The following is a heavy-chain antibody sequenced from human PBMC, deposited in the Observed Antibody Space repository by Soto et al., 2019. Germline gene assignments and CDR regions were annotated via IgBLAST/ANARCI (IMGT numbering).Heavy chain of an antibody. J-gene: IGHJ3*02. Sequence: GGSLRLSCAASGFTFSSYSMNWVRQAPGKGLEWVSSISSSSSSYIYYADSVKGRFTISRDNAKNSLYLQMNSLRAEDTAVYYCARDSDSSSWYDAFDIWGQGTMVTVSS. D-gene: IGHD6-13*01. CDR2: ISSSSSSYI. CDR3: ARDSDSSSWYDAFDI. V-gene: IGHV3-21*01. CDR1: GFTFSSYS.